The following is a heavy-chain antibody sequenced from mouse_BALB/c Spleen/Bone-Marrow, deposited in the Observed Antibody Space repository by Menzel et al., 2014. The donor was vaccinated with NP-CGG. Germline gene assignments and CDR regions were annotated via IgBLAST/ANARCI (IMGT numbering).Heavy chain of an antibody. D-gene: IGHD1-2*01. V-gene: IGHV1-63*01. Sequence: VQLQQSGAELVRPGTSVKRSCKASGYAFTNYWLDWVKQSPGHGLEWIGDIYPGSGNTYFNEKFKGKATLTADKSSSTAYMQLSSLTSEDSAVYFCARPQFISGRYYAMDYWGQGTSDTVSS. CDR1: GYAFTNYW. J-gene: IGHJ4*01. CDR3: ARPQFISGRYYAMDY. CDR2: IYPGSGNT.